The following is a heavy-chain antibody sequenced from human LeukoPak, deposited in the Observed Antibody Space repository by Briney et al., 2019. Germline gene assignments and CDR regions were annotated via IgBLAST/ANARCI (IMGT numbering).Heavy chain of an antibody. CDR3: ASGSLAARPPFDY. J-gene: IGHJ4*02. Sequence: GGSLRLSCAASGFTFSSNEMNWFCQGPGKGLEWGLYISSSVITIYYADSVKGRFTISRDNAKTPLYLQINSLRAEDTAVYYCASGSLAARPPFDYWGQGTLVTVSS. CDR1: GFTFSSNE. CDR2: ISSSVITI. D-gene: IGHD6-6*01. V-gene: IGHV3-48*03.